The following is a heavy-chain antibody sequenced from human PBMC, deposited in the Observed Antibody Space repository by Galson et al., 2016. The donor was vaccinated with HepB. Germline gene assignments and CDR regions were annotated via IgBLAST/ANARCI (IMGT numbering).Heavy chain of an antibody. CDR3: ARDDDGIGVMPLLY. V-gene: IGHV3-23*01. J-gene: IGHJ4*02. CDR2: ITSSGDST. Sequence: SLRLSCAASGFSFSSYSMTWVRQAPGKGLEWVSSITSSGDSTHYRDSVKGRFAISRDNSKNILYLQVNDLRAEDTAVYYCARDDDGIGVMPLLYWGQGTLLTVSS. CDR1: GFSFSSYS. D-gene: IGHD3-10*01.